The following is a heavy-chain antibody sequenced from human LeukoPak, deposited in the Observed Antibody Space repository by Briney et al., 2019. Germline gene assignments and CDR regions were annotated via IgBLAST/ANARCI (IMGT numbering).Heavy chain of an antibody. J-gene: IGHJ4*02. CDR3: TTYGSGRKFDY. CDR2: IESKTDGGTT. D-gene: IGHD3-10*01. Sequence: GGSLRLSCAASGFTFSDAWMSWVRQIPGKGLEWVGRIESKTDGGTTDYAAPVKGRFTISRDDSTNTLYLQMNSLKSEDTAVYYCTTYGSGRKFDYWGQGILVTVSS. V-gene: IGHV3-15*04. CDR1: GFTFSDAW.